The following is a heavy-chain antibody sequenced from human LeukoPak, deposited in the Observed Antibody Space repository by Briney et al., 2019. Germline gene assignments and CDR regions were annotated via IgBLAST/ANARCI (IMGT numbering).Heavy chain of an antibody. J-gene: IGHJ3*02. V-gene: IGHV1-46*01. CDR3: ARVKRGYYGSGSPRDAFDI. CDR1: GYTFTNYY. D-gene: IGHD3-10*01. Sequence: ASVKVSCKASGYTFTNYYMHWVRQAPGQGLEWMGIINPSGGSTNYAQKFQGRVTMTRDTSISTAYMELSRLRSDDTAVYYCARVKRGYYGSGSPRDAFDIWGQGTMVTVSS. CDR2: INPSGGST.